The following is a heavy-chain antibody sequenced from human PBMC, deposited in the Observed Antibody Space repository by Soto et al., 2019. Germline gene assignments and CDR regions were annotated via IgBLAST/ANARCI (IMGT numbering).Heavy chain of an antibody. J-gene: IGHJ6*02. V-gene: IGHV1-69*13. Sequence: GASVKVSCKASGGTFSSYAISWVRQAPGQGLEWMGGIIPIFGTANYAQKFQGRVTITADESTSTAYMELSSLRSEDTAVYYCARPIQWEPNPDYYYGMDVWGQGTTVTVSS. D-gene: IGHD1-26*01. CDR3: ARPIQWEPNPDYYYGMDV. CDR1: GGTFSSYA. CDR2: IIPIFGTA.